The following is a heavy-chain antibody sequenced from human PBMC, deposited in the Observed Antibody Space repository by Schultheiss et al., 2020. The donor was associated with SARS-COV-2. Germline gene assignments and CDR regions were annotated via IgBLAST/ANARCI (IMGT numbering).Heavy chain of an antibody. CDR2: IIPIFGTA. J-gene: IGHJ6*03. CDR1: GGTFSSYT. V-gene: IGHV1-69*13. Sequence: SVKVSCKASGGTFSSYTISWVRQAPGQGLEWMGRIIPIFGTANYAQKFQGRVTITADESTSTAYMELSSLRSEDTAVYFCARDIVRRVQNYYFSYMDVWGNGTTVTVSS. D-gene: IGHD3-16*02. CDR3: ARDIVRRVQNYYFSYMDV.